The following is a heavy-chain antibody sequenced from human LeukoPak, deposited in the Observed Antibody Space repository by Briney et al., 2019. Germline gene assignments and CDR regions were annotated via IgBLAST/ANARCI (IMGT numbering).Heavy chain of an antibody. V-gene: IGHV3-23*01. CDR2: ISNSGSST. J-gene: IGHJ4*02. CDR3: AKVLGYYGDFDY. D-gene: IGHD3-22*01. Sequence: GGSLRLSCAASGFTFSSYAMSWVRQAPGKGLEWVSAISNSGSSTYYADSVKGRFTISRDNSKNTLYLHMNRLRAEDAAVYYCAKVLGYYGDFDYWGQGTLVTVSS. CDR1: GFTFSSYA.